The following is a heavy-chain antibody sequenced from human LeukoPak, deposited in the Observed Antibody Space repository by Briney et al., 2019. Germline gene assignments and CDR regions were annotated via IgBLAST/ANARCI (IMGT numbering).Heavy chain of an antibody. Sequence: GGSLRLSCAASGFSFSSYAVSWVRQAPGRGLEWVSGISDGGSRTYYADFVKGRFTISRDDSKNTLYLQMNSLRAEDTAVYYCAKVQLGIGVDYWGQGTLVTVSS. CDR2: ISDGGSRT. D-gene: IGHD7-27*01. CDR3: AKVQLGIGVDY. V-gene: IGHV3-23*01. J-gene: IGHJ4*02. CDR1: GFSFSSYA.